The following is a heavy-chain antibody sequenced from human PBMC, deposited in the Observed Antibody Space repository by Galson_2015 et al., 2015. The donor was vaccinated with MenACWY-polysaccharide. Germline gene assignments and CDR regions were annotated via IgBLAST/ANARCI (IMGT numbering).Heavy chain of an antibody. CDR3: ATNLDRYSSGWYGSLWWANFDY. J-gene: IGHJ4*02. CDR2: MNPNSGNT. CDR1: GYTFTSYD. V-gene: IGHV1-8*01. D-gene: IGHD6-19*01. Sequence: SVKVSCKASGYTFTSYDINWVRQATGQGLEWMGWMNPNSGNTGYAQKFQGRVTMTRNTSISTAYMELSSLRSEDTAVYYCATNLDRYSSGWYGSLWWANFDYWGQGTLVTVSS.